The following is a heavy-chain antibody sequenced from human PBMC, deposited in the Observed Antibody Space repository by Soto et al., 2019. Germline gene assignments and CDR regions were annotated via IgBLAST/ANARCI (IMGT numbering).Heavy chain of an antibody. CDR1: GYTFTNYY. CDR3: ARGPYYYDSSAYYEWFDP. Sequence: ASVKVSFKASGYTFTNYYIHWLRQAPGQGLEWMGIINPSGGSTTYAQNFQGRLTMTRDTSTTTVYMELSSLRSEDTAVYYCARGPYYYDSSAYYEWFDPWGQGTLVTVSS. V-gene: IGHV1-46*01. D-gene: IGHD3-22*01. J-gene: IGHJ5*02. CDR2: INPSGGST.